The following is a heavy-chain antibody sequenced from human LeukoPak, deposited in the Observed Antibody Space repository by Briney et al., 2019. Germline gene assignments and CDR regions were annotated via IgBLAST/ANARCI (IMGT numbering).Heavy chain of an antibody. J-gene: IGHJ4*02. CDR3: ARDEAAARPGPPFDY. Sequence: GRSLRLSCAASGFTFSSYAMHWVRQAPGKGQEWVAVISYDGSNKYYADSVKGRFTISRDNSKNTLYLQMNSLRAEDTAVYYCARDEAAARPGPPFDYWGQGTLVTVSS. D-gene: IGHD6-6*01. CDR1: GFTFSSYA. V-gene: IGHV3-30-3*01. CDR2: ISYDGSNK.